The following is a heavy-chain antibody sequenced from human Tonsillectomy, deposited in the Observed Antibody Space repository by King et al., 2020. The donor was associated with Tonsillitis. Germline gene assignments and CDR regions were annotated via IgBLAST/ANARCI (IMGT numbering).Heavy chain of an antibody. CDR3: ARAGNGYSSGWYQDRFYY. D-gene: IGHD6-19*01. J-gene: IGHJ4*02. CDR2: INPSGGST. CDR1: GYTFTSYY. Sequence: QLVQSGAEVKKPGASVKVSCKASGYTFTSYYMHWVRQAPGQGLEWMGIINPSGGSTSYAQKFQGRVTMTRDTSTSTVYMELSSLRYEDTAVYYCARAGNGYSSGWYQDRFYYWGQGTLVTVSS. V-gene: IGHV1-46*01.